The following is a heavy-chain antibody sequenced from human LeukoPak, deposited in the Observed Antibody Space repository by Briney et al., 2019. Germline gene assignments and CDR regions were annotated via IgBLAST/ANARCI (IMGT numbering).Heavy chain of an antibody. Sequence: GRSLRLSCAASGFSFTAYGMHWVRQAPGKGLEWVAVISSDESEEYYGDSVKGRFTISRDNSKNTLYLQMSDMRNEDTAVYYCAKSKSGSAYHAQDYWGQGTLVTVSS. CDR3: AKSKSGSAYHAQDY. CDR2: ISSDESEE. V-gene: IGHV3-30*18. J-gene: IGHJ4*02. D-gene: IGHD3-16*01. CDR1: GFSFTAYG.